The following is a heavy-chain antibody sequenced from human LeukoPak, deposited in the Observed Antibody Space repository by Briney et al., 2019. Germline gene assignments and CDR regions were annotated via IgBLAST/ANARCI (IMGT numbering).Heavy chain of an antibody. CDR3: AKARTITIFGVAKVDFDY. CDR1: GFTFSSYA. CDR2: ISGSGGST. Sequence: PGGSLGLSCAASGFTFSSYAMSWVRQAPGKGLEWVSAISGSGGSTYYADSVKGRFTISRDNSKNTLYLQVNSLRAEDTAVYYCAKARTITIFGVAKVDFDYWGQGTLVTVSP. J-gene: IGHJ4*02. D-gene: IGHD3-3*01. V-gene: IGHV3-23*01.